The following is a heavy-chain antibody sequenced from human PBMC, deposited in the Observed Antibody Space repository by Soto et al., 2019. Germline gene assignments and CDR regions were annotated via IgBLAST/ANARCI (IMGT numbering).Heavy chain of an antibody. J-gene: IGHJ6*02. CDR3: AGGGVRGVITRTRDYYGMDV. CDR2: IYPGDSDT. CDR1: GYSFTSYW. Sequence: PGESLKISCKGSGYSFTSYWIAWVRQVPGKGLEWMGIIYPGDSDTRYSPSFQGQVTISADKSISTAYLQWSSLKASDTAMYYCAGGGVRGVITRTRDYYGMDVWGQGTTVTVSS. D-gene: IGHD3-10*01. V-gene: IGHV5-51*01.